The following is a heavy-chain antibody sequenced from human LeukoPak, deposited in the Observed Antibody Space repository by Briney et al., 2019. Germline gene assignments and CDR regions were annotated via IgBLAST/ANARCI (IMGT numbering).Heavy chain of an antibody. Sequence: ASVKVPCKASGYTFTGYYMHWVRQAPGQGLEWMGWINPNSGGTNYAQKFQGRVTMARDTSISTAYMELSRLRSDDTAVYYCARVGPYSGSYYDYWGQGTLVTVSS. CDR1: GYTFTGYY. J-gene: IGHJ4*02. D-gene: IGHD1-26*01. CDR2: INPNSGGT. CDR3: ARVGPYSGSYYDY. V-gene: IGHV1-2*02.